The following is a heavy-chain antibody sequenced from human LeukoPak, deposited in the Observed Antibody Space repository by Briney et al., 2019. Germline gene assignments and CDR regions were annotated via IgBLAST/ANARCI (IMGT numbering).Heavy chain of an antibody. CDR1: GFTFSSYG. J-gene: IGHJ6*03. V-gene: IGHV3-33*06. CDR2: IWYDGSNK. Sequence: PGGSLRLSCAASGFTFSSYGMHWVRQAPGKGLEWVAVIWYDGSNKYYVDSVKGRFTISRDNSKNTLYLQMNSLRAEDTAVYYCAKGHYDFWSGYYDYYYMDVWGKGTTVTVSS. D-gene: IGHD3-3*01. CDR3: AKGHYDFWSGYYDYYYMDV.